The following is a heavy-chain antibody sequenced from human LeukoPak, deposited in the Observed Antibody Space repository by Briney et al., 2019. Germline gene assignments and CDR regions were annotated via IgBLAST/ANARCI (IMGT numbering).Heavy chain of an antibody. CDR2: INSNSGGS. J-gene: IGHJ4*02. Sequence: ASVKVSCKTSGYTFTAYYMHWVRQAPGQGLEWMGWINSNSGGSNYAQKFQGRVTMTSDTSINTAYMELSRLISDDTAVYYCAGDGYNSRRFFDYWGQGTLVTVSS. V-gene: IGHV1-2*02. CDR1: GYTFTAYY. CDR3: AGDGYNSRRFFDY. D-gene: IGHD5-24*01.